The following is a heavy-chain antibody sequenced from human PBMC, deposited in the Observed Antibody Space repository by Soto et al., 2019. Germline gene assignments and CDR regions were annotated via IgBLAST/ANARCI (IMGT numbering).Heavy chain of an antibody. D-gene: IGHD2-2*01. J-gene: IGHJ6*02. CDR1: GFTFSSYA. CDR3: ARGVPEQLLFWRYGMDV. Sequence: QVQLVESGGGVVQPGRSLRLSCAASGFTFSSYAMHWVRQAPGKGLEWVAVISYDGSNKYYADSVKGRFTISRDNSKNTLYLQMSSLRAEDTAVYYWARGVPEQLLFWRYGMDVWGQGTTVTVSS. V-gene: IGHV3-30-3*01. CDR2: ISYDGSNK.